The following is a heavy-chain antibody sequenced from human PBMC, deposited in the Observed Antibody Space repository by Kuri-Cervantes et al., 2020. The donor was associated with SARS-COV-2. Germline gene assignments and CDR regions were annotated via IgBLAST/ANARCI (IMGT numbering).Heavy chain of an antibody. CDR2: IYYSGST. D-gene: IGHD6-6*01. J-gene: IGHJ5*02. V-gene: IGHV4-30-4*08. CDR3: AREKGGTRAARRTSNGFDP. CDR1: GYSISSGYY. Sequence: SETLSLTCAVSGYSISSGYYWGWIRQPPGKGLEWIGYIYYSGSTYYNPSLKSRVTISVDTSKNQFSLKLSSVTAADTAVYYCAREKGGTRAARRTSNGFDPWGQGTLVTVSS.